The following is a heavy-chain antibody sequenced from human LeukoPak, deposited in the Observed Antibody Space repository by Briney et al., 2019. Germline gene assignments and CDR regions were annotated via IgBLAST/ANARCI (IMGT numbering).Heavy chain of an antibody. V-gene: IGHV3-33*01. D-gene: IGHD5-18*01. J-gene: IGHJ4*02. Sequence: GGSLRLSCAASRFTFSTYAMHWVRQAPGKGLDWVALIWYDGSTTYHADSVKGRFTISRDNSKHTLSLQMNSLRAEDTAVYYCARDRRGYSYGNFDYWGQGTLVTVSS. CDR1: RFTFSTYA. CDR2: IWYDGSTT. CDR3: ARDRRGYSYGNFDY.